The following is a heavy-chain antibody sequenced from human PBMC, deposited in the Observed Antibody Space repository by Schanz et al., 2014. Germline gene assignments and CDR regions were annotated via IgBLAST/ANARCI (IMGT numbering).Heavy chain of an antibody. V-gene: IGHV3-23*01. CDR3: SKDKQGSRSDDS. D-gene: IGHD2-15*01. CDR2: LTEGGGGT. Sequence: EVQLLESGGGLAQPGGSLRLACAASGFNFNTYAMSWVRQAPGKGLEWVSGLTEGGGGTYYTDAVKGRFTISRDNSKNTLYLEMNRLRVDDTAVYYCSKDKQGSRSDDSWGQGTLVTVSS. J-gene: IGHJ5*01. CDR1: GFNFNTYA.